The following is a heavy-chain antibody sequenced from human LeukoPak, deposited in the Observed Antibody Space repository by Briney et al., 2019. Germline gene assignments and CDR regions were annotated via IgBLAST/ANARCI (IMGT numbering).Heavy chain of an antibody. CDR2: IYHSGTS. CDR1: SASISTYY. V-gene: IGHV4-59*08. Sequence: SETLSLTCTVSSASISTYYWSWIRQPPGKGLEWIGYIYHSGTSNYNPSLKNRVTMSVDTSKNQFSLKLNSVTAADTAVYFCARRAYSAAYWKHFDYWGQGTLVTVSS. CDR3: ARRAYSAAYWKHFDY. J-gene: IGHJ4*02. D-gene: IGHD1-1*01.